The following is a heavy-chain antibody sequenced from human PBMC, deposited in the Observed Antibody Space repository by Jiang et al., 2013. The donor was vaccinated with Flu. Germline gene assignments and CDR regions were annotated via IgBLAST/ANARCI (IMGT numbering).Heavy chain of an antibody. CDR1: GYSFTSYW. Sequence: GAEVKKPGESLKISCKGSGYSFTSYWISWVRQMPGKGLEWMGRIDPSDSYTNYSPSFQGHVTISADKSISTAYLQWSSLKASDTAMYYCARLGETNPGIIGDTMNDYWGQGTLVTVSS. D-gene: IGHD3-3*02. CDR3: ARLGETNPGIIGDTMNDY. J-gene: IGHJ4*02. V-gene: IGHV5-10-1*01. CDR2: IDPSDSYT.